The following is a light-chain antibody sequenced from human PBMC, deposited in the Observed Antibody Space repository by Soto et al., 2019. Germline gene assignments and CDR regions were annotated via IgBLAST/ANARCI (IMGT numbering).Light chain of an antibody. Sequence: QSARTQPRSVSGSAGQSVTISCTGTSSGGAKYDYVSWYQQSPGKAPKLLIYDVSKRPSGVPDRFSGSKFGITASLTISGRRAEDDAEDFLCSQARSDTLAVGTGTKIT. CDR1: SSGGAKYDY. CDR2: DVS. CDR3: CSQARSDTLA. V-gene: IGLV2-11*01. J-gene: IGLJ1*01.